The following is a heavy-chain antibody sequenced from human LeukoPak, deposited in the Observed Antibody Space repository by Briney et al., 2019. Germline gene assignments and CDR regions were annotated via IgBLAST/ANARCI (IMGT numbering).Heavy chain of an antibody. J-gene: IGHJ4*02. CDR3: VKRTGSGTYYDY. Sequence: PGGSLRLSCAASGFTFSTYAMTWVRQAPGKGLEYVSAISSDGDTTYYADSVKGRFTISRDNSKNTLYLQMSSLRTEDTAIYYCVKRTGSGTYYDYWGQGTLVTVSS. V-gene: IGHV3-64D*06. D-gene: IGHD3-10*01. CDR1: GFTFSTYA. CDR2: ISSDGDTT.